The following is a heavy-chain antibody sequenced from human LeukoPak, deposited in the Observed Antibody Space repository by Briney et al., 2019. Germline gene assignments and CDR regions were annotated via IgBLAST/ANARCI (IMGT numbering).Heavy chain of an antibody. Sequence: SETLSLTCAVYGVSFSGYYWSWIRQPPGKGLEWIGEINHSGSTNYNPSLKSRVTISVDTSKNQFSLKLSSVTAADTAVYYCARGILYYFDYWGQGTLVTVSS. J-gene: IGHJ4*02. CDR1: GVSFSGYY. CDR3: ARGILYYFDY. CDR2: INHSGST. V-gene: IGHV4-34*01.